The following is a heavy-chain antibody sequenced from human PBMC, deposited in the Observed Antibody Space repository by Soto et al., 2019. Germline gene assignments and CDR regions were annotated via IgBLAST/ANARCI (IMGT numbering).Heavy chain of an antibody. CDR2: IWYDGSNK. V-gene: IGHV3-33*08. CDR3: ARCSSTSCSYYYYMDV. J-gene: IGHJ6*03. CDR1: GFTFSSYG. D-gene: IGHD2-2*01. Sequence: GESLKISCAASGFTFSSYGMHWVRQAPGKGLEWVAVIWYDGSNKYYADSVKGRFTISRDNSKNTLYLQMNSLRAEDTAVYYCARCSSTSCSYYYYMDVWGKGTTVTVSS.